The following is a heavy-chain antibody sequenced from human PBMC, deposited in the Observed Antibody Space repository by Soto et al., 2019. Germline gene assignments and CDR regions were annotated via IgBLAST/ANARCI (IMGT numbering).Heavy chain of an antibody. CDR1: GFSFSSKW. CDR3: AREDFGVFSVAYFDY. J-gene: IGHJ4*02. D-gene: IGHD3-3*01. V-gene: IGHV3-74*01. CDR2: INTDGSST. Sequence: EVQLVESGGGLVQPGGSLRLSCAASGFSFSSKWMHWVRHAPGKGLVWVSRINTDGSSTSHADFVKGRFTISGDNAKNTLYLQMNSLRTEDTAVYYCAREDFGVFSVAYFDYWGQGTLVTVSS.